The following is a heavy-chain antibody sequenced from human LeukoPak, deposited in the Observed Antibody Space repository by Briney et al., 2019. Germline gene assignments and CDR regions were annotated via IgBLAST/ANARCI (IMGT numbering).Heavy chain of an antibody. CDR3: ATISDLLYYFDS. CDR1: GFTFSSYE. Sequence: GGSLRLSCAASGFTFSSYEMNWVRQAPGKGLEWVSYISSSGSTMYYADSVKGRFTISRDNAKNSLYLQMNSLRVEDTAMYYCATISDLLYYFDSWGQGTLVTVSS. V-gene: IGHV3-48*03. J-gene: IGHJ4*02. CDR2: ISSSGSTM.